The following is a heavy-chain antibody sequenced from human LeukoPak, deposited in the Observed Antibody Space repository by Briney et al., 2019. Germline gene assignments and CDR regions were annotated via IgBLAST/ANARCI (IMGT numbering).Heavy chain of an antibody. CDR3: ARDFPSGDYVIGAFDI. J-gene: IGHJ3*02. Sequence: SETLSLTCTVSGGSISSYYWSWIRQPPGKGLEWIGYIYYSGGTNYNPSLKSRVTISVDTSKNQFSLKLSSVTAADTAVYYCARDFPSGDYVIGAFDIWGQGTMVTVSS. CDR2: IYYSGGT. V-gene: IGHV4-59*01. D-gene: IGHD4-17*01. CDR1: GGSISSYY.